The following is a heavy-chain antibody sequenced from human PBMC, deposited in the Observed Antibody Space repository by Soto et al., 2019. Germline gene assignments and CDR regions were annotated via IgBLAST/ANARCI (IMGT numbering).Heavy chain of an antibody. J-gene: IGHJ2*01. D-gene: IGHD3-22*01. CDR1: GFTFSSYA. CDR2: ISGSGGST. V-gene: IGHV3-23*01. CDR3: ARGGGYYYDSSGYYGYFDL. Sequence: EVQLLESGGGLVQPGGSLRLSCAASGFTFSSYAMSWVRQAPGKGLEWVSAISGSGGSTYYADSVKGRFTISRDNSKNTLYLQMNSLRAEDTAVYYCARGGGYYYDSSGYYGYFDLWGRGTLVTVSS.